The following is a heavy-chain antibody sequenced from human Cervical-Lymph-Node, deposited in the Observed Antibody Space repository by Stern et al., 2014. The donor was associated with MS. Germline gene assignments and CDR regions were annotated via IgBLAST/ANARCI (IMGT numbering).Heavy chain of an antibody. V-gene: IGHV4-59*01. CDR1: GGSISGYY. CDR3: ARGETNVYLWLH. D-gene: IGHD2-8*01. CDR2: IHYSGGT. J-gene: IGHJ4*02. Sequence: QVQLQESGPGLVKPSETLSLTCTVSGGSISGYYWSWIRQPPGKGLEWIGYIHYSGGTHYSSSFESRVTISVDTSRNQFSLKLRSVTAADTAVYYCARGETNVYLWLHWGQGNLVTVSS.